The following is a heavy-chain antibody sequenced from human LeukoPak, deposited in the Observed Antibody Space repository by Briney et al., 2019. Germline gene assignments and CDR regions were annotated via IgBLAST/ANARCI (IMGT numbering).Heavy chain of an antibody. CDR1: GITLSNYG. Sequence: GGSLRLSCAVSGITLSNYGMSWVRQAPGKGLEWVAGISDSGGRTNYADSVKGRFTISRDNPKNTLYLQMNSLRAEDTAVYYCARLGVITAAGTYDYWGQGVPVTVSS. CDR3: ARLGVITAAGTYDY. V-gene: IGHV3-23*01. J-gene: IGHJ4*02. CDR2: ISDSGGRT. D-gene: IGHD6-13*01.